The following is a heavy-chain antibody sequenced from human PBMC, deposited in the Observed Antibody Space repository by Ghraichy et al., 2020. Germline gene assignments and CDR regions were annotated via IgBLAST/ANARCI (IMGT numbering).Heavy chain of an antibody. D-gene: IGHD3-10*01. CDR3: AKVGAEDVWP. V-gene: IGHV3-30*18. CDR2: ISYDGSNK. Sequence: GESLNISCAASGFTFSSYGMHWVRQAPGKGLEWVAVISYDGSNKYYADSVKGRFTISRDNSKNTLYLQMNSLRAEDTAVYYCAKVGAEDVWPWGQGTLVTVSS. J-gene: IGHJ4*02. CDR1: GFTFSSYG.